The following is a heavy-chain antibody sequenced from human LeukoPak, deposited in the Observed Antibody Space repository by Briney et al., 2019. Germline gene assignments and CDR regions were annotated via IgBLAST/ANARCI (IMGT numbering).Heavy chain of an antibody. CDR1: GFSLSTSGMY. V-gene: IGHV2-5*01. J-gene: IGHJ3*02. CDR3: AHRNSDYRAFDI. CDR2: IYWNDDK. D-gene: IGHD4-11*01. Sequence: ESGPTLVKPPQTLTLTCTFSGFSLSTSGMYVGWIRQPPGKALEWLALIYWNDDKRYSPSLKSRLTITKDTSKNQVVLTMTTMDPVDTATYYCAHRNSDYRAFDIWGQGTIVTVSS.